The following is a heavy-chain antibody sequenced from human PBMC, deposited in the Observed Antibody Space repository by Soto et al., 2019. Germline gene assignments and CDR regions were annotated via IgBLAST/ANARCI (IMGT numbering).Heavy chain of an antibody. CDR2: IYYSGST. CDR1: GGSISSGGYY. CDR3: ARDHCSGGSCYSDY. J-gene: IGHJ4*02. D-gene: IGHD2-15*01. V-gene: IGHV4-31*03. Sequence: SETLCLTCTVSGGSISSGGYYWSWIRQHPGKGLEWIGYIYYSGSTYYNPSLKIRVTISVDTSKNQFSLKLSSVTAADTAVYYCARDHCSGGSCYSDYWGQGTLVTGSS.